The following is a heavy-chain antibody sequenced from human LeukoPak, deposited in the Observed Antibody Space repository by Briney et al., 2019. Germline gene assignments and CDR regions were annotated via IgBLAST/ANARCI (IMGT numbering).Heavy chain of an antibody. CDR1: GFTFDDYA. Sequence: GGSLRLSRAASGFTFDDYAMHWVRQAPGKGLEWVSLISGDGGSTYYADSVKGRFTISRDNSKNSLYLQMNSLRTEDTALYYCAKDFLFTYYYDSSGYFDYWGQGTMVTVSS. V-gene: IGHV3-43*02. J-gene: IGHJ4*02. D-gene: IGHD3-22*01. CDR2: ISGDGGST. CDR3: AKDFLFTYYYDSSGYFDY.